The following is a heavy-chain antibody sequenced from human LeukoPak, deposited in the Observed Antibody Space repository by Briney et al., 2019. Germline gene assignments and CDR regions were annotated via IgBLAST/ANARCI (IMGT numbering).Heavy chain of an antibody. D-gene: IGHD3-22*01. CDR2: IIPIFGTA. J-gene: IGHJ4*02. V-gene: IGHV1-69*13. CDR3: ARDTPSNYYDSSGPLDY. Sequence: SVKVSCKASGGTFSSYAISWVRQAPGQGLEWMGGIIPIFGTANYAQKFQGRVTITADESTSTAYMELSSLRSEDTAVYYCARDTPSNYYDSSGPLDYWGQGTLVTVSS. CDR1: GGTFSSYA.